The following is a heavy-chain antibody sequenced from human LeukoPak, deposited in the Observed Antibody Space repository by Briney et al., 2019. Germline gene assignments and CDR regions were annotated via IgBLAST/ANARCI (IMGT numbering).Heavy chain of an antibody. CDR2: IKQDGSEK. Sequence: GGSLRLSCAASGFTFSSYWMSWVRQAPGKGLEWVANIKQDGSEKYYVDSVKGRFTISRDNAKNSLYLQMNSLRAEDTAVYYCARENRPDDYGDRPWFDPWGQGTLVTVSS. CDR1: GFTFSSYW. J-gene: IGHJ5*02. CDR3: ARENRPDDYGDRPWFDP. D-gene: IGHD4-17*01. V-gene: IGHV3-7*01.